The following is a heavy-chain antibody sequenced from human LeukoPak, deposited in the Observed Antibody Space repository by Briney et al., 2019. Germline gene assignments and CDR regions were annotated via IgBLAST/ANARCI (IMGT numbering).Heavy chain of an antibody. D-gene: IGHD5/OR15-5a*01. CDR1: GYTFTNYG. V-gene: IGHV1-18*01. Sequence: GASVKVSCXASGYTFTNYGISWVRRAPGQGLEWMGWIRAYSGYTHYAQKIQGRVTVTTEASTSTAYMELRSLTSYDTAVYYCARDAVSTTTAGGIDYWGQVTLVTVSS. CDR3: ARDAVSTTTAGGIDY. J-gene: IGHJ4*02. CDR2: IRAYSGYT.